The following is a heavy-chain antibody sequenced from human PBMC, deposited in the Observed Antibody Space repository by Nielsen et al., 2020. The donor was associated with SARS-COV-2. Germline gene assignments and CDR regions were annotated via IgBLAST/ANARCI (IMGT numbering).Heavy chain of an antibody. Sequence: SETLSLTCTVSGGSISSYYWSWIRQPPGKGLEWIGYIYYSGSTNYNPSLKSPVTISVDTSKNQFSLKLSSVTAADTAVYYCARGHRYCSSTSCPRRGYFQHWGQGTLVTVSS. CDR2: IYYSGST. J-gene: IGHJ1*01. V-gene: IGHV4-59*12. CDR3: ARGHRYCSSTSCPRRGYFQH. D-gene: IGHD2-2*01. CDR1: GGSISSYY.